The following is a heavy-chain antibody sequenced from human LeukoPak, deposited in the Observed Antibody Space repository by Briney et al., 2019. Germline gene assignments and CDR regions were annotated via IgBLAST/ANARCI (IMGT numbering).Heavy chain of an antibody. V-gene: IGHV1-18*01. J-gene: IGHJ4*02. CDR3: ARVSDYDILTHLLSMGFDY. CDR1: GYTFTSYG. D-gene: IGHD3-9*01. Sequence: ASVKVSCKASGYTFTSYGISWVRQAPGQGLEWMGWISAYNGNTNYAQKLQGRVTMTTDTSTSTAYMELRSLRSDDTAVYYCARVSDYDILTHLLSMGFDYWGQGTLVTVSS. CDR2: ISAYNGNT.